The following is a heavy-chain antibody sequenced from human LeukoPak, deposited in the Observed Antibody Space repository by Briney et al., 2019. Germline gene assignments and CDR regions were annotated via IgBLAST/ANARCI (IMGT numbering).Heavy chain of an antibody. D-gene: IGHD5-12*01. CDR2: INHSGST. J-gene: IGHJ4*02. CDR3: ARDLMGQVATVIDY. Sequence: SETLSLTCAVYGGSFSGYYWSWIRQPPGKGLEWIGEINHSGSTNYNPSLKSRVTISVDTSKNQFSLKLSSVTAADTAVYYCARDLMGQVATVIDYWGQGTLVTVSS. V-gene: IGHV4-34*01. CDR1: GGSFSGYY.